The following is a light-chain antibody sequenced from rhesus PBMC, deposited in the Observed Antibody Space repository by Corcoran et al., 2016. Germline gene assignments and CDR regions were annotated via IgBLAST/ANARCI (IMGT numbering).Light chain of an antibody. CDR2: EVS. CDR3: SSYASSSTYI. V-gene: IGLV2-13*01. J-gene: IGLJ1*01. Sequence: QSVLTQPPSVSKSLGQSVTISCTGTSSDIGGYNRVSWYQQHPGKAPKLMIYEVSKRPSGVSDRFSGSKSGNTASLTISGLQAEDEADYYCSSYASSSTYIFGAGTRLTVL. CDR1: SSDIGGYNR.